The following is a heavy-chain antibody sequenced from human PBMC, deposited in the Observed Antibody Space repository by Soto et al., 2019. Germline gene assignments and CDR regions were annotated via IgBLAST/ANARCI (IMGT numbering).Heavy chain of an antibody. CDR3: AGHSSTRYSYAFDV. J-gene: IGHJ3*01. Sequence: QVQLVQSGAEVKKPGASVKVSCKGSRYTFTSYGISWVRKAPGQGLEWMGWINADKGKTSYAQRLQGRVTMTTDTATSTAYVELRSLSSNYTAVYYCAGHSSTRYSYAFDVWGKGTMVTVSS. CDR1: RYTFTSYG. CDR2: INADKGKT. D-gene: IGHD6-13*01. V-gene: IGHV1-18*01.